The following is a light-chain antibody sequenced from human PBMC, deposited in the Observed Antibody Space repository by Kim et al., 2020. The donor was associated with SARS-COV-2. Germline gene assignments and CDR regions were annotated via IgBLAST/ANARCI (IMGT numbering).Light chain of an antibody. CDR2: DVR. Sequence: QSALTQPRSVSGSPGQSVTISCTGTSSDVGNYNYVSWYQHHPGKAPKLMIYDVRKRPSGVPDRFSGSKSGNTASLTISGLQTEDEADYYCCSYAGSYTFYVFGTGTKVTVL. J-gene: IGLJ1*01. V-gene: IGLV2-11*01. CDR3: CSYAGSYTFYV. CDR1: SSDVGNYNY.